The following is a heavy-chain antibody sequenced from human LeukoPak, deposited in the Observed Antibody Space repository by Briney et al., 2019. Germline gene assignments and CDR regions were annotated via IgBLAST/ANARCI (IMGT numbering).Heavy chain of an antibody. CDR2: ISWADEK. J-gene: IGHJ4*02. CDR1: GFSLSTSGVG. CDR3: AHRRSGYNWNHGDFDY. Sequence: SGPTLVNSTQTLTLTCSFSGFSLSTSGVGVGWFRQSPGKALVWLALISWADEKRYSPSLRTRLTIVKDTSNNQVVLIMTNVDPADTATYYCAHRRSGYNWNHGDFDYWGQGNLVTVSS. V-gene: IGHV2-5*02. D-gene: IGHD1-14*01.